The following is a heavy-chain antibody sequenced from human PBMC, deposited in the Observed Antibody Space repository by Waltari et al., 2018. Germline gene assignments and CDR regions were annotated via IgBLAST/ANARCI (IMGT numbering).Heavy chain of an antibody. D-gene: IGHD7-27*01. CDR2: ISSSTTYI. V-gene: IGHV3-21*01. Sequence: VQSVVSGGGLVKPGGSMRLSCGAAGFSFSSESMNWVRQAPGNGLEWVSSISSSTTYIHYADSVKGRFTISRDNAKNSLYLQMNSLRVEDTAVYYCVSGGWGFYFDYWGQGTVVTVSS. CDR3: VSGGWGFYFDY. J-gene: IGHJ4*02. CDR1: GFSFSSES.